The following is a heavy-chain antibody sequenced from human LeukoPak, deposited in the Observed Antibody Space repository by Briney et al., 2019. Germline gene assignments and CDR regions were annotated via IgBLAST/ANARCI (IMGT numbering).Heavy chain of an antibody. CDR3: ARDTSRRLFILDVFDI. J-gene: IGHJ3*02. CDR2: ISHESAYI. CDR1: GFTFSSYY. D-gene: IGHD1-26*01. Sequence: GSVKLSCAASGFTFSSYYMNWVRQAPGLGLEWIAWISHESAYINYAHSLQGRFTITRDNAKNSPYLQMNSLRSDGTAVYYCARDTSRRLFILDVFDIWGQGTMVTASS. V-gene: IGHV3-21*04.